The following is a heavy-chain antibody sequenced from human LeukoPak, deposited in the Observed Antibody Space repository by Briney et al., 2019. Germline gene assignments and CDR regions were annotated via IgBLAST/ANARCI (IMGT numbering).Heavy chain of an antibody. CDR1: GXTFSSYG. CDR3: ARDVGDSSGYLSY. Sequence: GGSLXLSCXASGXTFSSYGXHWVRQAPGKGLEWXAVIWYDGSNKYYADSVKGRFTISRDNSKNTLYLQMNSLRAEDTAVYYCARDVGDSSGYLSYWGQGTLVTVSS. D-gene: IGHD3-22*01. J-gene: IGHJ4*02. V-gene: IGHV3-33*01. CDR2: IWYDGSNK.